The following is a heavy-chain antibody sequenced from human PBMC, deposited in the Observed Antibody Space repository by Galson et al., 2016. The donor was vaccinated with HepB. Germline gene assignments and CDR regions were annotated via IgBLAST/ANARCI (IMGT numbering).Heavy chain of an antibody. D-gene: IGHD2/OR15-2a*01. V-gene: IGHV3-23*01. Sequence: SLRLSCAASGFTFGSYAMSWVRQAPGKGLEWVSAVSAGDYTWHADSVRGRFTISRDTSKNTLYLQMNSLRAEDTALYYCARDKFYPNDVFDVWGQGTMVTVSS. CDR1: GFTFGSYA. CDR3: ARDKFYPNDVFDV. CDR2: VSAGDYT. J-gene: IGHJ3*01.